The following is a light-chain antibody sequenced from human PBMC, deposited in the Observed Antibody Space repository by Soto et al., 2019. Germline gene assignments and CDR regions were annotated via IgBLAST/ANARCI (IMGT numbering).Light chain of an antibody. CDR1: QGIRSY. J-gene: IGKJ5*01. V-gene: IGKV1-9*01. CDR3: QQVNSYPIP. CDR2: IAS. Sequence: DIQLTQSPSFLSASVGDRVTITCRASQGIRSYLAWYQQKPGRAPKLLMYIASTLQTGVPSRFSGSGSGTEFTLTITSLQPEDFATYYCQQVNSYPIPFGQGTRLEIK.